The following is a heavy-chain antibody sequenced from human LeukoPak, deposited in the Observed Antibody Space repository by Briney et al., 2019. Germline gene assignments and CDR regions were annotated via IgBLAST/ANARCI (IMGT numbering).Heavy chain of an antibody. J-gene: IGHJ4*02. CDR1: GFTFSSFA. CDR3: ARDQSSGGRWLDY. V-gene: IGHV3-30-3*01. D-gene: IGHD2-15*01. CDR2: ISYDGSKT. Sequence: GSLRLSCAVSGFTFSSFAVHWVRQAPGKGLEWVAVISYDGSKTYYADSVKGRFTISRDNSKNTVYLQMNSLSTEDTAMYYCARDQSSGGRWLDYWGQGTLVTVSS.